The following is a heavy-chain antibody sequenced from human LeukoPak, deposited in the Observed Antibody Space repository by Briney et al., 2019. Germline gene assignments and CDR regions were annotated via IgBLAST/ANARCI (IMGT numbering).Heavy chain of an antibody. J-gene: IGHJ6*03. CDR3: ARHVRAGDYYMDV. D-gene: IGHD3-10*01. V-gene: IGHV4-59*08. CDR2: IYYSGST. CDR1: GGSISSYY. Sequence: SETLSLTFTVSGGSISSYYWSWIRQPPGKGLEWIGYIYYSGSTNYNPSLKSRVTISVDTSKNQFSLKLSSVTAADTAVYYCARHVRAGDYYMDVWGKGTTVTVSS.